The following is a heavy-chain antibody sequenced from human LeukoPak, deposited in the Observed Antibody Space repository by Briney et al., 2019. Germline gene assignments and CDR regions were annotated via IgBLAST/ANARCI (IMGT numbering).Heavy chain of an antibody. D-gene: IGHD4-17*01. J-gene: IGHJ4*02. V-gene: IGHV4-59*01. CDR2: IYYSGST. CDR3: ARGKDYVPPYYFDY. Sequence: PSETLSLTCTVSGGSISSYYWSWIRQPPGKGLEWIGYIYYSGSTNYNPSLKSRVTISVDTSKNQFSLKLSSVPAADTAVYYCARGKDYVPPYYFDYWGQGTLVTVSS. CDR1: GGSISSYY.